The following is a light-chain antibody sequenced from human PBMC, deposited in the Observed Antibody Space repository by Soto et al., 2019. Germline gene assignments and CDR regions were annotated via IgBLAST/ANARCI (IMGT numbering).Light chain of an antibody. CDR2: EVS. CDR1: LIDIGTYYY. V-gene: IGLV2-8*01. CDR3: SSYAGTKTLV. Sequence: QYVLTQPPSASGSLGQSVTISCTRTLIDIGTYYYVSWYQQHPGKAPKLIIYEVSERPSGVPDRFSGSKSGNTASLTVSGLQAGDEADYYCSSYAGTKTLVFGGGTKVTV. J-gene: IGLJ2*01.